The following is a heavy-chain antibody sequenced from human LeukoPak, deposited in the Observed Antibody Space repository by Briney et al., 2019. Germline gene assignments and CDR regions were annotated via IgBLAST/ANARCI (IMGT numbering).Heavy chain of an antibody. CDR2: INPNSGGT. CDR1: GYTFTGYY. CDR3: ARVTPYYDSSGYSP. V-gene: IGHV1-2*02. Sequence: GASVKVSCKASGYTFTGYYMHWVRQAPGQGLEWMGWINPNSGGTNYAQKFQGRVTMTRDTSISTAYMELSRLRSDDTAVYYCARVTPYYDSSGYSPWGQGTLVTVSS. J-gene: IGHJ5*02. D-gene: IGHD3-22*01.